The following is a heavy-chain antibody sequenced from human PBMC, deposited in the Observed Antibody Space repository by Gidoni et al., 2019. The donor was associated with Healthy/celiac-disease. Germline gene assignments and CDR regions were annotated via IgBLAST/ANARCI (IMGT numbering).Heavy chain of an antibody. Sequence: QVQLVQSGAEVKKPESSVKVSCKASGGTFSSYALSWVRQAPGQGLEWMGGIIPIFGTANYAQKFQGRVTITADKSTSTAYMELSSLRSEDTAVYYCAREGDYYDSSALGGWFDPWGQGTLVTVSS. CDR2: IIPIFGTA. D-gene: IGHD3-22*01. CDR1: GGTFSSYA. V-gene: IGHV1-69*06. J-gene: IGHJ5*02. CDR3: AREGDYYDSSALGGWFDP.